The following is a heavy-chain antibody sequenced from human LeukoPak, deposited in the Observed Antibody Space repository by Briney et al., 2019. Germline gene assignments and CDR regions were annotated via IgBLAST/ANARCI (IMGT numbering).Heavy chain of an antibody. D-gene: IGHD1-26*01. V-gene: IGHV4-39*07. CDR3: ARDDAASYYSWFGT. Sequence: SETLSLTCTVSGGSISSSSYYWGWIRQPPGKGLEWIGSIYYSGSTYYNPSLKSRVTISVESTQFSLNLMSVTPADTATYYCARDDAASYYSWFGTWGQGILVTVSS. CDR2: IYYSGST. CDR1: GGSISSSSYY. J-gene: IGHJ5*02.